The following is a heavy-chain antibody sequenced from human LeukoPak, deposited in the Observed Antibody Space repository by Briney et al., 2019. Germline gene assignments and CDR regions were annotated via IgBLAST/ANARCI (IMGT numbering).Heavy chain of an antibody. Sequence: PSETVSLTCTVSGGSVTKYYWHWIRQAPGKGLEWIGFIFHTGITNYNPSLKSRVTISVDTSKNQFSLKLTSVTAADTAVYFCARDLFPINWFESWGQGTLVTVSS. CDR2: IFHTGIT. CDR3: ARDLFPINWFES. V-gene: IGHV4-59*02. CDR1: GGSVTKYY. J-gene: IGHJ5*01. D-gene: IGHD2-2*02.